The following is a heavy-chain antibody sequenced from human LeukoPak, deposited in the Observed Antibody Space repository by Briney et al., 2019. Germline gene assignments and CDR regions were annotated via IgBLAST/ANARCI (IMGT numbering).Heavy chain of an antibody. CDR1: GFTFSSYA. J-gene: IGHJ6*04. Sequence: GGSLRLSCAASGFTFSSYAMSWVRQAPGKGLEWVSAISGSGGRTYYADSVKGRFTISRDNSKNTLYLQMNSLRAEDTAVYYCAKDLVPYYYYGMDVWGKGTTVTVSS. V-gene: IGHV3-23*01. CDR3: AKDLVPYYYYGMDV. CDR2: ISGSGGRT.